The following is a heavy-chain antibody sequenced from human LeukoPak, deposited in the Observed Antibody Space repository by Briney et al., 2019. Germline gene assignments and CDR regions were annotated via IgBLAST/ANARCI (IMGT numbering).Heavy chain of an antibody. J-gene: IGHJ4*02. Sequence: ASVKVSCKASGYTFIDYYLHWVRQAAGQGLEWMGWINPKSGGTYYVQKFQGRVTMTRDTSISTVYMEVSRLTSDDTAVYYCARDNSMTEFDYWGQGSLVTVSS. CDR1: GYTFIDYY. V-gene: IGHV1-2*02. CDR3: ARDNSMTEFDY. CDR2: INPKSGGT.